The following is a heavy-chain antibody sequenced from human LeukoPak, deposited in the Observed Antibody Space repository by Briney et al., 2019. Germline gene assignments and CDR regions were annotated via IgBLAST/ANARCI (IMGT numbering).Heavy chain of an antibody. CDR1: GFAFSSYA. V-gene: IGHV3-23*01. D-gene: IGHD7-27*01. J-gene: IGHJ5*02. CDR3: AKGILLGMGP. CDR2: ISGSGGST. Sequence: GGSLRLACAASGFAFSSYAMSWVRQAPGKGLEWVSAISGSGGSTYYADSVKGRFTISRDNSKNTLYLQMNSLRAEDTAVYYCAKGILLGMGPWGQGTLVTVSS.